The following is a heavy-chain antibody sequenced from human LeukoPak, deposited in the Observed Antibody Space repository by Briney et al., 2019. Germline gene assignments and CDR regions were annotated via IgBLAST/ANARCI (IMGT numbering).Heavy chain of an antibody. CDR3: ARGSIVGATFDYFDY. CDR1: GFTFTGYY. D-gene: IGHD1-26*01. V-gene: IGHV1-2*02. Sequence: ASVKVSCKASGFTFTGYYIHWVRQAPGQGLEWMGWINPNSGGTNYAQKFQGRVTMTRDTSISTAYMDLSRLRSDDTAVYYCARGSIVGATFDYFDYWGQGTLVTVSS. J-gene: IGHJ4*02. CDR2: INPNSGGT.